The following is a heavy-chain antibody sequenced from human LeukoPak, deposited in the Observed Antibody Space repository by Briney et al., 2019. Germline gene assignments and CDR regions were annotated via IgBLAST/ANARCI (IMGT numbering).Heavy chain of an antibody. CDR3: ARGCRSGCHYFDY. V-gene: IGHV3-21*01. J-gene: IGHJ4*02. CDR2: ISSSSSYI. Sequence: PGGSLRLSCAASGFTFSSYSMNWVRQAPGRGLEWVSSISSSSSYIYYADSVKGRFTISRDNAKNSLYLQMNSLRAEDTAVYYCARGCRSGCHYFDYWGQGTLVTVSS. CDR1: GFTFSSYS. D-gene: IGHD6-19*01.